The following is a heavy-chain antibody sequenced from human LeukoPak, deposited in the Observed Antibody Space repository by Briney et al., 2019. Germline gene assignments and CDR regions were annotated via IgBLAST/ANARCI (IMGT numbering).Heavy chain of an antibody. CDR2: IIPIFGTA. J-gene: IGHJ5*02. CDR1: GGTFSSYA. V-gene: IGHV1-69*13. D-gene: IGHD2-15*01. Sequence: SVKVSCKASGGTFSSYAINWVRQAPGQGLEWMGGIIPIFGTANYAQKFQGRVTITADESTSTAYMELSSLRSEDTAVYYCARGPLRYCSGGSCPNWFDAWGQGTLVTVSS. CDR3: ARGPLRYCSGGSCPNWFDA.